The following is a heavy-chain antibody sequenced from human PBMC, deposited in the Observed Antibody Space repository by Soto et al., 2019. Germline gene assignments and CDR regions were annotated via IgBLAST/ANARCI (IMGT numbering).Heavy chain of an antibody. V-gene: IGHV4-39*01. CDR1: GDSISRGFYY. CDR2: VYYSGST. Sequence: KTSETLSLTCTVSGDSISRGFYYWGWIRQPPGKGLDWIGNVYYSGSTNYNPSLKSRVTISVDTSKNQFSLSLKSVTAADTAVYYCASDYSGYSADPEYYGVEVWGQGTTVTVSS. D-gene: IGHD3-22*01. CDR3: ASDYSGYSADPEYYGVEV. J-gene: IGHJ6*02.